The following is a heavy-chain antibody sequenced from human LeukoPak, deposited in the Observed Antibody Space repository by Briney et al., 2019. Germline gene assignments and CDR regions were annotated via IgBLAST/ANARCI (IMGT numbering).Heavy chain of an antibody. CDR2: IYYSGST. Sequence: SETLSLTCTVSGGSISSYYWSWIRQPPGKGLEWIGYIYYSGSTNYNPSLKSRVTISVDTSKNQFSLKLSSVTAADTAVYYCARPSYYGSGSYPLEAFDIWGQGTMVTVSS. CDR1: GGSISSYY. V-gene: IGHV4-59*01. J-gene: IGHJ3*02. CDR3: ARPSYYGSGSYPLEAFDI. D-gene: IGHD3-10*01.